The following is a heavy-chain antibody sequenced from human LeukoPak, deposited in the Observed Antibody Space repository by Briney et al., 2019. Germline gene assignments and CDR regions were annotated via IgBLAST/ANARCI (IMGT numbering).Heavy chain of an antibody. CDR3: TTVDIVVVPAAINAYYYYYYMDV. CDR1: GFTFSSYA. CDR2: IKSKTDGGTT. D-gene: IGHD2-2*01. J-gene: IGHJ6*03. V-gene: IGHV3-15*01. Sequence: KAGGSLRLSCAASGFTFSSYAMSWVRQAPGKGLEWVGRIKSKTDGGTTDYAAPVKGRFTISRDDSKNTLYLQMNSLKTEDTAVYYCTTVDIVVVPAAINAYYYYYYMDVWGKGTTVTVSS.